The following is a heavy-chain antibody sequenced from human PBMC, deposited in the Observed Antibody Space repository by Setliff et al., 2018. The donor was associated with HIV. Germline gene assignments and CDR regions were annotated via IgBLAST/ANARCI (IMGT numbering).Heavy chain of an antibody. Sequence: ASVKVSCKASGYTFTSYAMNWVRQAPGQGLEWMGWINTNTGNPTYAQDFTGRFVFSLDTSVSTAYLQISSPKAEDIAVYYCARDGYYYDSSGHLAYYFDYWGQGTLVTVSS. CDR2: INTNTGNP. V-gene: IGHV7-4-1*02. J-gene: IGHJ4*02. D-gene: IGHD3-22*01. CDR3: ARDGYYYDSSGHLAYYFDY. CDR1: GYTFTSYA.